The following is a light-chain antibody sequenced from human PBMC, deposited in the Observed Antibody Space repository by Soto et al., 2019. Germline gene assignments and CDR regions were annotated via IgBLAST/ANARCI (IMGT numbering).Light chain of an antibody. CDR3: QQYGSSPRT. CDR2: GAS. Sequence: EIVLTQSPATLSLSPGERATLSCKASQNIRSHLAWYLQKPGQPPRLLIFGASNRATGIPARFSGSGSGTDFTLTISRLEPEDFAVYYCQQYGSSPRTFGQGTKVEIK. V-gene: IGKV3-20*01. J-gene: IGKJ1*01. CDR1: QNIRSH.